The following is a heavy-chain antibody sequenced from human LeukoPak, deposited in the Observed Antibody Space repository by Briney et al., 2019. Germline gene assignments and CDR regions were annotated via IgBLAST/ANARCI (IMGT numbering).Heavy chain of an antibody. CDR2: INPTNGGT. J-gene: IGHJ6*03. D-gene: IGHD5-12*01. CDR1: GYTFTAYF. Sequence: ASVKVSCKASGYTFTAYFIHWVRQAPGHGLEYMGSINPTNGGTNFAHKFLGRVTMTRDTSISTAYMDLSRLRADDSAVYYCARGGKPGSSGYDWRNDQYYYSMDVWGKGTTVAISS. V-gene: IGHV1-2*02. CDR3: ARGGKPGSSGYDWRNDQYYYSMDV.